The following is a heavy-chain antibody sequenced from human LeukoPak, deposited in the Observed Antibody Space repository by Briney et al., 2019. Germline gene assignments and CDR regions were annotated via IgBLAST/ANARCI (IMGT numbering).Heavy chain of an antibody. CDR1: GFTFSSYW. CDR3: AGQTARGLDV. V-gene: IGHV3-7*01. CDR2: MNQDGSEK. J-gene: IGHJ6*04. Sequence: GSLRLSCAASGFTFSSYWMTWVRQAPRKGLEWVANMNQDGSEKYYVDSVKGRFTISRDNAKNSLYLQMNSLRGEDTDVYYCAGQTARGLDVWGKGTTVTVSS. D-gene: IGHD1-1*01.